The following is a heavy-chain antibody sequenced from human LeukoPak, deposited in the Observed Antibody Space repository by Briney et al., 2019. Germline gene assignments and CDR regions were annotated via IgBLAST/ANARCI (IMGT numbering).Heavy chain of an antibody. CDR3: ARGIAVAGTAVNYFDY. Sequence: ASVKVSCKASGRTFTSYAMHWVRQAPGQRLEWMGWINAGNGNTKYSQKFQGRVTITRDTSASTAYMELSSLRSEDTAVYYCARGIAVAGTAVNYFDYWGQGTLVTVSS. CDR2: INAGNGNT. V-gene: IGHV1-3*01. CDR1: GRTFTSYA. D-gene: IGHD6-19*01. J-gene: IGHJ4*02.